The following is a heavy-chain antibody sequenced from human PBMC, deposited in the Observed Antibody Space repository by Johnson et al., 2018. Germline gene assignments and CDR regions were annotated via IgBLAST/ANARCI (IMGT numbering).Heavy chain of an antibody. V-gene: IGHV3-33*01. Sequence: QVQLVQSGGGVVQPGRSLRLSCAASGFTFRSYGMHWVRQAPGKGLEWVALIWYDGSYKYYADSVKGRFTISRDNSKNMLYVQMNSLRAEDTAMYYCERGGNDYDGMDVGGQGTTVIVSS. CDR3: ERGGNDYDGMDV. CDR2: IWYDGSYK. J-gene: IGHJ6*02. CDR1: GFTFRSYG. D-gene: IGHD3-16*01.